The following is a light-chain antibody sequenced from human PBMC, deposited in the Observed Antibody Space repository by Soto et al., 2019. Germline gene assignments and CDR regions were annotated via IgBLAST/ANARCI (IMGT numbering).Light chain of an antibody. J-gene: IGKJ1*01. V-gene: IGKV3-15*01. Sequence: EIVLTQSPATLSVSPRERVTLSCRASQSVDINLAWYQQKPGQAPRLVIYGASTRATDMPGTFSGSGSGTEFTLTISSLQSEDFGVYYCQQYKNWPRTFGQGTKVDIK. CDR2: GAS. CDR1: QSVDIN. CDR3: QQYKNWPRT.